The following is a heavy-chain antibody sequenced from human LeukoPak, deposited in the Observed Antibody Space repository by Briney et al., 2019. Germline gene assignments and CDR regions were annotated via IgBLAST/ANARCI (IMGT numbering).Heavy chain of an antibody. Sequence: GGSLRLSCAASGFTFTSAWMSWVRQAPGKGLEWVGRIKSKIDGGTTDYAAPVKGRFTISRDDSKNTLYLQMNSLKTEDTAVYYCTTPDTAGIDYWGQGTLVTVSS. V-gene: IGHV3-15*01. CDR1: GFTFTSAW. J-gene: IGHJ4*02. CDR2: IKSKIDGGTT. D-gene: IGHD5-18*01. CDR3: TTPDTAGIDY.